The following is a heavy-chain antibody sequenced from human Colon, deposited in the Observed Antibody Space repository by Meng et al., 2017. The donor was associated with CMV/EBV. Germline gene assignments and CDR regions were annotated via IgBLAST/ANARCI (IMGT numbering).Heavy chain of an antibody. CDR3: ARGVVVPAATYGMDV. V-gene: IGHV3-7*01. CDR1: GFTFSSYW. D-gene: IGHD2-2*01. CDR2: IKQDGSEK. Sequence: SCAASGFTFSSYWMSWVRQAPGKGLEWVANIKQDGSEKYYVDSVKGRFTISRDNAKNSLYLQMNSLRAEDTAVYFCARGVVVPAATYGMDVWGQGTTVTVSS. J-gene: IGHJ6*02.